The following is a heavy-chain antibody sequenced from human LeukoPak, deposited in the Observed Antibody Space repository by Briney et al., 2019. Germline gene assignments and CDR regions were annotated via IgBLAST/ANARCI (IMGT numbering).Heavy chain of an antibody. D-gene: IGHD3-10*01. CDR1: GFTFSSCS. CDR3: VPFSGDLINLDY. J-gene: IGHJ4*02. CDR2: ISSSSSYI. V-gene: IGHV3-21*01. Sequence: GGSLRLSCAASGFTFSSCSMNWVRQAPGKGLEWVSSISSSSSYIYYADSVKGRFTISRDNAKNSLYLQMNSLRAEDTAVYYCVPFSGDLINLDYWGPGTLVTVSS.